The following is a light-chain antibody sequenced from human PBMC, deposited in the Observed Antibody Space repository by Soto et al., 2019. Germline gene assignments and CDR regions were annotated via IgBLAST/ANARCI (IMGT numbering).Light chain of an antibody. V-gene: IGLV2-14*01. CDR1: SSDVGGYNY. CDR2: DVS. J-gene: IGLJ1*01. CDR3: SSYTSSSTLYV. Sequence: QSVLTQPASVSGSPGQSITISCTGTSSDVGGYNYVSWYQQYPGKAPKLMIYDVSNRPSGISNRFSGSKSGNTASLTISGLQAEDEADYYCSSYTSSSTLYVFGTGTKVPS.